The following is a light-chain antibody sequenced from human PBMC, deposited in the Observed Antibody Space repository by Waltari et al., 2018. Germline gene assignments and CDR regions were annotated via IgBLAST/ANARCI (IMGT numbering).Light chain of an antibody. V-gene: IGLV2-11*01. CDR1: SSDIGAYHY. J-gene: IGLJ1*01. Sequence: QSALTQPRSVSGSPGQSVTISCTGTSSDIGAYHYVSWYQQHPGKPPKRIIYDVTDRPSGVPDRFSGSKSGNTASLTISGLQAEDEADYYCCSYAGSYTYVFGTGTKVTVL. CDR3: CSYAGSYTYV. CDR2: DVT.